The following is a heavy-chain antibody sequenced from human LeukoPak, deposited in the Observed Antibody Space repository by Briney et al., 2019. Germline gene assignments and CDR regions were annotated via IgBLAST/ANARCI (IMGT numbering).Heavy chain of an antibody. CDR2: IIPIFGTA. J-gene: IGHJ5*02. Sequence: ASVKGSCTACGVTFSSYAISWVRQAPGQGLEWMGGIIPIFGTANSAQKFQGRVTITADESTSTAYMELSRLRSQDTAVYYCANSHYPSYCSGGSCYSGGWFDPWGQGTLVTVSS. CDR1: GVTFSSYA. V-gene: IGHV1-69*13. CDR3: ANSHYPSYCSGGSCYSGGWFDP. D-gene: IGHD2-15*01.